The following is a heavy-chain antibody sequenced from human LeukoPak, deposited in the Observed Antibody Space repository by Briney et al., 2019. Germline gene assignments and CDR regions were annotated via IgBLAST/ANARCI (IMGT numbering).Heavy chain of an antibody. CDR1: GYTFTNYD. CDR3: ARVGRGDPYYYYYMDV. V-gene: IGHV1-69*05. CDR2: IIPIFGTA. J-gene: IGHJ6*03. Sequence: GASVKVSCKASGYTFTNYDINWVRQATGQGLEWMGGIIPIFGTANYAQKFQGRVTITTDESTSTAYMELSSLRSEDTAVYYCARVGRGDPYYYYYMDVWGKGTTVTVSS. D-gene: IGHD3-16*01.